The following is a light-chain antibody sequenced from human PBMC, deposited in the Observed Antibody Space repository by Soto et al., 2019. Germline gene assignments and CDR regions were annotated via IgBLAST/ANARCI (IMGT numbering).Light chain of an antibody. CDR1: QSVTSNY. CDR2: AAY. Sequence: EVVLTQSPGTVSLSPGERATLSCRASQSVTSNYLAWYQQTPGQAPRLLIYAAYSRATGIPDRFSGSGSGTDFTLSMSRLEPEDFAVYYCHQYGSSITWTFGQGTKVEIK. J-gene: IGKJ1*01. V-gene: IGKV3-20*01. CDR3: HQYGSSITWT.